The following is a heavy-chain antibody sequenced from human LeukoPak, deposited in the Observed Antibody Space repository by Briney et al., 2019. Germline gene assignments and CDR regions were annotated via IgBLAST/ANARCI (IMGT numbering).Heavy chain of an antibody. CDR2: VWYDGGNK. V-gene: IGHV3-33*06. Sequence: SGGSLRLSCAASGFTFRNYGMHWVRQAPGKGLEWVAVVWYDGGNKFHADSVKGRFTASRDNSKNTLYLQMNSLRAEDTAVYYCAKERGYSGYEEVYWGQGTLVTVSS. J-gene: IGHJ4*02. D-gene: IGHD5-12*01. CDR3: AKERGYSGYEEVY. CDR1: GFTFRNYG.